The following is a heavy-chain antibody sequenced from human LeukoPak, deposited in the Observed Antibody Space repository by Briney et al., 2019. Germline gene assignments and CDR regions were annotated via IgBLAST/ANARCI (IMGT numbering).Heavy chain of an antibody. Sequence: GASVKVSCKASGYTYTGYYVHWVRQAPGQGLEWMGWINPNSDDTNYAQNFQGRVTMTRDTSINTAYMELSRLRSDDTAIYYCVRGYCSGTNCYTLDYWGQGTLVTVSS. J-gene: IGHJ4*02. CDR2: INPNSDDT. CDR3: VRGYCSGTNCYTLDY. D-gene: IGHD2-2*02. V-gene: IGHV1-2*02. CDR1: GYTYTGYY.